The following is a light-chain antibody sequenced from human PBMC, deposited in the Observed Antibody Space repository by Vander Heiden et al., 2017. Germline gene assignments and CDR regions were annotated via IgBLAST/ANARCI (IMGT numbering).Light chain of an antibody. Sequence: DIQTTQSPFSLSASVGDRVTITCRTSQGIRNDLSWYQVKPGKAPQRLIYKTSNLQSGVPSRFSGSGSGTEFTLTISSRRPEDFATYYCRQHVIFPWTFGQGTKVEIK. J-gene: IGKJ1*01. V-gene: IGKV1-17*01. CDR2: KTS. CDR3: RQHVIFPWT. CDR1: QGIRND.